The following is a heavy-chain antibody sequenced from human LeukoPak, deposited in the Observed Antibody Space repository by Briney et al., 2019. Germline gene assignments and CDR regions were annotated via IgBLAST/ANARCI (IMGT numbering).Heavy chain of an antibody. V-gene: IGHV3-30*18. CDR2: ISYDGSNK. CDR3: AKGRLGSSTQFDY. Sequence: SGGSLRLSCAASGFTFSSYGMHWVRQAPGKGLEWVAVISYDGSNKYYADSVKGRPTISRDNSKNTLYLQMNSLRAEDTAVYYCAKGRLGSSTQFDYWGQGTLVTVSS. CDR1: GFTFSSYG. D-gene: IGHD2-2*01. J-gene: IGHJ4*02.